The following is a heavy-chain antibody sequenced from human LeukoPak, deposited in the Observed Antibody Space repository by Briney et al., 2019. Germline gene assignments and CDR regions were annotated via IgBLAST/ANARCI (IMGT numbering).Heavy chain of an antibody. V-gene: IGHV3-30*02. CDR2: IRYDGNNK. CDR3: AKPLSSGHFFDY. Sequence: GGSLRLSCAASGFTFSSYGIHWVRQAPGKGLEWVSFIRYDGNNKYYADSVKGRFTISRDNSKNTLYLQMNSLRAEDTAVYYCAKPLSSGHFFDYWGQGALVTVSS. D-gene: IGHD6-19*01. CDR1: GFTFSSYG. J-gene: IGHJ4*02.